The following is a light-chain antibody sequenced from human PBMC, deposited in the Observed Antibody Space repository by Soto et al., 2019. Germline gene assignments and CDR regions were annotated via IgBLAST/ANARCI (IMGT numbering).Light chain of an antibody. CDR1: QSVSRSF. Sequence: EIWLTQSPGTLSLSPGERATLSCWASQSVSRSFLAWYQQKPGQAPRLLIYGASSRATGIPDRFSVSGSGTDFTLTISRMETEDFEAYYCQQYGSSTLTFGGGTQVDIK. J-gene: IGKJ4*01. V-gene: IGKV3-20*01. CDR2: GAS. CDR3: QQYGSSTLT.